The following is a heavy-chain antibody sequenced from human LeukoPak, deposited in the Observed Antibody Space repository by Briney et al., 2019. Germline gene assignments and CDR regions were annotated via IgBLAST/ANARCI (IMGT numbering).Heavy chain of an antibody. V-gene: IGHV4-38-2*02. CDR1: GYSISSGYY. CDR3: ARVHYDILTGNNYFDY. J-gene: IGHJ4*02. CDR2: IYHSGST. Sequence: SETLSLTCTVSGYSISSGYYWGWIRQPPGKGLEWIGSIYHSGSTYYNPSLKSRVTISVDTSKNQYSLKLSSVTAADTAVYYCARVHYDILTGNNYFDYWGQGTLVTVSS. D-gene: IGHD3-9*01.